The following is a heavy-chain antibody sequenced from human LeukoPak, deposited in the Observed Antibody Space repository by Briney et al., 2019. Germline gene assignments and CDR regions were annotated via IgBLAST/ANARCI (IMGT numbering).Heavy chain of an antibody. CDR3: ARGLTT. J-gene: IGHJ4*02. Sequence: PGGSPRLSCAASGFTFSSYDMNWVRQAPGKGLEWVSYISYSGTNIYYADSVKGRFIISRDNAKNSLYLQMNSLRAEDTAVYYCARGLTTGGQGTLVTVSS. CDR1: GFTFSSYD. D-gene: IGHD4-11*01. V-gene: IGHV3-48*03. CDR2: ISYSGTNI.